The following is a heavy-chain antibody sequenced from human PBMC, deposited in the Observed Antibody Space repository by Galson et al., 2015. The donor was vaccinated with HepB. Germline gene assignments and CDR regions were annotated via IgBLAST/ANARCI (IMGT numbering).Heavy chain of an antibody. Sequence: SVKVSCKASGFTFSNSAVQWVRQARGQGLEWIGWMVVGGGNTNYAQHFQGRLTITRDMSTGTAYMEMTSLRSEDTAVYYCAAESYSSGCCKCDYWGQGTLVTVSS. CDR2: MVVGGGNT. CDR1: GFTFSNSA. CDR3: AAESYSSGCCKCDY. J-gene: IGHJ4*02. V-gene: IGHV1-58*01. D-gene: IGHD6-25*01.